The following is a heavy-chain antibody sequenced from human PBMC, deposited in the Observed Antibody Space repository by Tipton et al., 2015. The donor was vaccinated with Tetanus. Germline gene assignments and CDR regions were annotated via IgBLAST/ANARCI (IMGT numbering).Heavy chain of an antibody. CDR1: GASFSDYY. V-gene: IGHV4-34*01. CDR2: INHSGNT. D-gene: IGHD4-11*01. Sequence: GLVKPSETLSLTCAVYGASFSDYYWSWIRQAPGKGLEWIGEINHSGNTNHNPSLKSRVTLSVDTSKNQFSLKLNSVTAADTAVYYCARLASYSNHLDAWGQGALVTVSS. J-gene: IGHJ4*02. CDR3: ARLASYSNHLDA.